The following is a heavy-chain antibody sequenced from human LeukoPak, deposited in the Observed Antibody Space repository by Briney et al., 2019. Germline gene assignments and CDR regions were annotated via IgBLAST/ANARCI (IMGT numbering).Heavy chain of an antibody. J-gene: IGHJ4*02. Sequence: PSETLSLTCSVSGESIKSTSNYWAWVRQPPGKGQEWIGHIYYSTNTYYNSSLKSRVTISDDTSKNQVSLSLRSVTAADTALYFCVRRVAGTFYFDKWGEGSLVSVSS. CDR1: GESIKSTSNY. CDR2: IYYSTNT. CDR3: VRRVAGTFYFDK. D-gene: IGHD6-19*01. V-gene: IGHV4-39*01.